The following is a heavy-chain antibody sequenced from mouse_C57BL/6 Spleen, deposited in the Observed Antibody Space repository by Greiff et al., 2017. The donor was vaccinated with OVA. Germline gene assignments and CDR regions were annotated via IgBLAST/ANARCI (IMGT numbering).Heavy chain of an antibody. J-gene: IGHJ2*01. CDR2: IDPSDSET. Sequence: QVQLQQPGAELVRPGSSVKLSCKASGYTFTSYWMHWVKQRPIQGLEWIGNIDPSDSETHYNQKFKDKATLTVDKSSSTAYMQLSSLTSEDSAVYYCARSSYSNYFDYWGQGTTLTVSS. D-gene: IGHD2-5*01. CDR1: GYTFTSYW. V-gene: IGHV1-52*01. CDR3: ARSSYSNYFDY.